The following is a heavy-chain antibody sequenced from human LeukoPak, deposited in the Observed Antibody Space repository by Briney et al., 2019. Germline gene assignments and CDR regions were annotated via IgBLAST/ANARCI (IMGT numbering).Heavy chain of an antibody. V-gene: IGHV4-34*01. CDR1: GGSFSGYY. D-gene: IGHD3-10*01. J-gene: IGHJ4*02. CDR2: INHSGST. CDR3: ARSPLLWFGEFLYYYLDY. Sequence: SETLSLTCAVYGGSFSGYYWSWIRQPPGKGLEWIGEINHSGSTNYNPSLKSRVTISVDTSKNQFSLKLSSVTAADTAVYYCARSPLLWFGEFLYYYLDYWGQGTLVTVSS.